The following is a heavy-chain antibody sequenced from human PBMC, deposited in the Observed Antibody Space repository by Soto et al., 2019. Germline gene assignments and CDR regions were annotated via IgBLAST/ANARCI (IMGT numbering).Heavy chain of an antibody. CDR2: IYSSGST. CDR1: GGSISSYY. CDR3: ARAPRSGPFDY. V-gene: IGHV4-59*08. J-gene: IGHJ4*02. D-gene: IGHD3-10*01. Sequence: QVQLQESGPGLVKPSETLSLTCTVSGGSISSYYWSWIRQPPGKGLDYIGYIYSSGSTNYNPSLKSRVSISVDTSKNQSSLKLTSVTAADTAVYYCARAPRSGPFDYWGQGTLVTVSS.